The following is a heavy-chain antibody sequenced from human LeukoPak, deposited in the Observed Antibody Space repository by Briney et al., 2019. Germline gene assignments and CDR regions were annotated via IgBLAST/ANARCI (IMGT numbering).Heavy chain of an antibody. V-gene: IGHV1-2*04. CDR3: ARAHYYESSEFQYYFDY. Sequence: ASVKVSCKASGYTFTGYYMHWVRQAPGQGLEWMGWINPNSGGTNYAQKFQGWVTMTRDTSISTAYMELSRLRSDDTAVYYCARAHYYESSEFQYYFDYWGQGTLVTVSS. CDR2: INPNSGGT. CDR1: GYTFTGYY. D-gene: IGHD3-22*01. J-gene: IGHJ4*02.